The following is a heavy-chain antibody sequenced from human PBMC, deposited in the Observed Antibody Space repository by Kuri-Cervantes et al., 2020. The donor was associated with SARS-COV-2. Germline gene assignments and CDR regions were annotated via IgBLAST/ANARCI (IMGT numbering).Heavy chain of an antibody. V-gene: IGHV4-30-4*08. Sequence: SETLSLTCTVSGGSISSYYWSWIRQPPGKGLEWIGYIYYSGSTYYNPSLKSRVTISVDTSKNQFSLKLSSVIAADTAVYYCARVGPGDVWGKGTMVTVSS. J-gene: IGHJ6*04. CDR1: GGSISSYY. CDR3: ARVGPGDV. CDR2: IYYSGST.